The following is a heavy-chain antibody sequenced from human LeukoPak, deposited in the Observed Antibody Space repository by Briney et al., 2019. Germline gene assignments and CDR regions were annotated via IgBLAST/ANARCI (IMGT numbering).Heavy chain of an antibody. Sequence: GRSLRLSCAASGFSFNNAWMNWGRQAPGKGLEWVGRIKSKTNGGTTEYAAPVKGRFTILRDDSKNTLYLQMNSLKTEDTAVYHCMLGSGRYDSSDFDYWGQGILVTVSS. CDR1: GFSFNNAW. V-gene: IGHV3-15*07. CDR2: IKSKTNGGTT. CDR3: MLGSGRYDSSDFDY. J-gene: IGHJ4*02. D-gene: IGHD3-22*01.